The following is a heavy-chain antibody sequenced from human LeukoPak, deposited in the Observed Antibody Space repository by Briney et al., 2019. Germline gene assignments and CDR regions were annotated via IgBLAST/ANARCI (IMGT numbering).Heavy chain of an antibody. CDR3: AKGEGYSYGLQDY. V-gene: IGHV3-23*01. Sequence: PGGSLRLSCAASGFTFSSYAMRWVRQAPGKGLEWVSGISGSGGSTHYADSVKGRFTISRDNSKNTLYLQMNSLRAEDTAVYYCAKGEGYSYGLQDYWGQETLVTVSS. J-gene: IGHJ4*02. D-gene: IGHD5-18*01. CDR2: ISGSGGST. CDR1: GFTFSSYA.